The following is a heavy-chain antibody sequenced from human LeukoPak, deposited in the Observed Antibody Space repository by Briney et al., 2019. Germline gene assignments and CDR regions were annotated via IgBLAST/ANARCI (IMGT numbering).Heavy chain of an antibody. D-gene: IGHD3-16*01. J-gene: IGHJ4*02. CDR2: ITGSGGGT. CDR1: GFTFSNYA. Sequence: GGSLRLSCAASGFTFSNYAMSRVRQAPGKGLEWVSTITGSGGGTCSADSVKGRFTISRDNSKNTVYLQMNSLRAEDTAVYYCARGGLRYFDHWGQGTLVTVSS. CDR3: ARGGLRYFDH. V-gene: IGHV3-23*01.